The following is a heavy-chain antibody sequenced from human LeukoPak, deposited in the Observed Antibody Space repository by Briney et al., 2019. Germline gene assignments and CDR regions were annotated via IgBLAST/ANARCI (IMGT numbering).Heavy chain of an antibody. CDR1: GGTFISYA. J-gene: IGHJ4*02. V-gene: IGHV1-69*13. D-gene: IGHD4-17*01. CDR2: IIPIFGTA. Sequence: SVKVSCKASGGTFISYAISWVRQAPGQGLEWMGGIIPIFGTANYAQKFQGRVTITADESTSTAYMELSSLRSEDTAVYYCARPQIDYGDSLAYWGQGTLVTVSS. CDR3: ARPQIDYGDSLAY.